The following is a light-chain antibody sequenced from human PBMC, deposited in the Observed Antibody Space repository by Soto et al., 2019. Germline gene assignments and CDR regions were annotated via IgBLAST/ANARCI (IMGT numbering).Light chain of an antibody. J-gene: IGKJ4*01. CDR2: DTS. CDR3: LQYNGFPFT. Sequence: EIVLTQSPGTLSLSPGERATLSCRASQSVSSTSFAWYQLKPGQAPRLLIYDTSARAGGIPARFSGSGSGTEFTLTISSLQPEDFAAYYCLQYNGFPFTFGGGAKVDIK. V-gene: IGKV3-20*01. CDR1: QSVSSTS.